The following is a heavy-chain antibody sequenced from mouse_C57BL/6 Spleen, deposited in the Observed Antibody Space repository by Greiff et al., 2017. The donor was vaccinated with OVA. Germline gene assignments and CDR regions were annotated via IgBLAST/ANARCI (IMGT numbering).Heavy chain of an antibody. CDR3: ARSDYYGSSYFNYFDY. CDR1: GYTFTGYW. V-gene: IGHV1-9*01. J-gene: IGHJ2*01. Sequence: QVQLKQSGAELMKPGASVKLSCKATGYTFTGYWIEWVKQRPGHGLEWIGEILPGSGSTNYNEKFKGKATFTADTSSNTAYMQLSSLTTEDSAIYYCARSDYYGSSYFNYFDYWGQGTTLTVSS. D-gene: IGHD1-1*01. CDR2: ILPGSGST.